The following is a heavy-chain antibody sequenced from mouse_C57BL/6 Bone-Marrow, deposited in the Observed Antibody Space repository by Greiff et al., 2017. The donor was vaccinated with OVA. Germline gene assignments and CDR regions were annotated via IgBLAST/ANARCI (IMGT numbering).Heavy chain of an antibody. CDR1: GFNIKDDY. CDR3: TTVIL. J-gene: IGHJ3*01. V-gene: IGHV14-4*01. CDR2: IDPENGDT. Sequence: VHVKQSGAELVRPGASVKLSCTASGFNIKDDYMHWVKQRPEQGLEWIGWIDPENGDTEYASKFQGKATITADTSSNTAYLQLSSLTSEDTAVYYCTTVILGGQGTLVTVSA. D-gene: IGHD2-2*01.